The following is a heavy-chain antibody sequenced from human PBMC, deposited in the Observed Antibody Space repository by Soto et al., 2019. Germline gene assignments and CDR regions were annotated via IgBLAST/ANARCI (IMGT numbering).Heavy chain of an antibody. CDR1: GFTFSDYY. V-gene: IGHV3-11*01. D-gene: IGHD3-3*01. J-gene: IGHJ3*02. Sequence: QVQLVESGGGLVKPGGSLRLSCAASGFTFSDYYMSWILQAPGKGLEWVSYISSSGSTIYYADSVKGRFTSSRDNAKNSLYLQMTSRRSEDTAVYYCSRDTGPYDFWSGYSDAFDIWGQGTMVTVSS. CDR2: ISSSGSTI. CDR3: SRDTGPYDFWSGYSDAFDI.